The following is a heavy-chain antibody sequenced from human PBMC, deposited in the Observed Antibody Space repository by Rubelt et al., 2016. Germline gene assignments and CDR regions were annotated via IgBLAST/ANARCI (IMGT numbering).Heavy chain of an antibody. CDR3: AKEIRGYSSSWSTFHY. V-gene: IGHV3-7*03. D-gene: IGHD6-13*01. J-gene: IGHJ4*02. CDR2: MKHDGSEI. CDR1: GFAFSSYS. Sequence: EVQLVESGGGLVQPGGSLRLSCAASGFAFSSYSMNWVRQAPGKGLEWVANMKHDGSEISYVDSLKGRFTISSANAKNSLALQMNSLKAEETAKYYCAKEIRGYSSSWSTFHYWGQGTLVTVSS.